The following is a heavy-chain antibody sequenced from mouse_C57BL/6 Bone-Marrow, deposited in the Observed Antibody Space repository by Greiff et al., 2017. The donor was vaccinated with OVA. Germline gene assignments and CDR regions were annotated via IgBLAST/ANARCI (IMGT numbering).Heavy chain of an antibody. CDR3: ARHNWFAY. J-gene: IGHJ3*01. Sequence: EVMLVESGGGLVQPGGSLKLSCAASGFTFSDYYMYWVRQTPEKRLEWVAYISNGGGSTYYPDTVKGRFTISRDNAKNTLYLQMSRLKSEDTAMYYCARHNWFAYWGQGTLVTVSA. V-gene: IGHV5-12*01. CDR1: GFTFSDYY. CDR2: ISNGGGST.